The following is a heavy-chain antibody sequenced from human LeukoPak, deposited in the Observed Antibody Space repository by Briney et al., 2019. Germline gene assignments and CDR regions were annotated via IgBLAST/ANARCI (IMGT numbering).Heavy chain of an antibody. D-gene: IGHD3-22*01. CDR3: ATSDYYDSSGYYSAEYFQY. V-gene: IGHV1-69*05. CDR1: GGTFSSYA. CDR2: IIPIFGTA. Sequence: SVKVSCKASGGTFSSYAISWVRQAPGRGLEWMGGIIPIFGTANYAQKFQGRVTITTDESTSTAYMELSSLRSEDTAVYYCATSDYYDSSGYYSAEYFQYWGQGTLVTVSS. J-gene: IGHJ1*01.